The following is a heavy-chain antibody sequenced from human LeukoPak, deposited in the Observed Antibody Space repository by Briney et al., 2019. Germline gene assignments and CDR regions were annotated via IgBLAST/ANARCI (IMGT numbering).Heavy chain of an antibody. CDR3: ARVRQYDFWSAFDY. V-gene: IGHV3-23*01. CDR2: ISGSGGST. CDR1: GFTFSSYA. J-gene: IGHJ4*02. Sequence: GGSLRLSCAASGFTFSSYAMSWVRQAPGKGLEWVSAISGSGGSTYYADSVKGRFTIFRDNSKNTLYLQMNSLRAEDTAVYYCARVRQYDFWSAFDYWGQGTLVTVSS. D-gene: IGHD3-3*01.